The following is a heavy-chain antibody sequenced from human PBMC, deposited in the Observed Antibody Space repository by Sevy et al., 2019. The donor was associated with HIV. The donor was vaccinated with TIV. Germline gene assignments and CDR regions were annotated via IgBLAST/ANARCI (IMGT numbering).Heavy chain of an antibody. Sequence: SETLSLTCTVSDASLTSYYWSWIRYSPGKGLEWIGNIYYTGRTNYNRSLKSRVIIPVDTSKGQFSLRLNSVTPADTALYYCARDSFCTGGICHMFFDHWGQGILVTVSS. CDR2: IYYTGRT. D-gene: IGHD2-8*02. V-gene: IGHV4-59*13. CDR3: ARDSFCTGGICHMFFDH. CDR1: DASLTSYY. J-gene: IGHJ4*02.